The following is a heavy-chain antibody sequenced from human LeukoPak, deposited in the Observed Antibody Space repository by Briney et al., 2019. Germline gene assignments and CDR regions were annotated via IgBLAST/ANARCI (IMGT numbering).Heavy chain of an antibody. Sequence: GGSLRLSCAASGFTFSSYSMNWVRQAPGKGLEWLSCFSISGGIYYADSVKGRFTVSRDSAQNSLYLQMNGLRAEDTAVYYCARGAGPYGDYRDYWGQGTLVTVSS. J-gene: IGHJ4*02. CDR3: ARGAGPYGDYRDY. D-gene: IGHD4-17*01. V-gene: IGHV3-48*01. CDR2: FSISGGI. CDR1: GFTFSSYS.